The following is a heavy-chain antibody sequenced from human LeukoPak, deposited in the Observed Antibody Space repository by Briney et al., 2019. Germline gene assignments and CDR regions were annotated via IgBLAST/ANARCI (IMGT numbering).Heavy chain of an antibody. Sequence: GGSLRLSCAASGFTFSSYCMHWVRQAPGKGLEWVAFIRYDGSNKYYPDSGNGLFIIVRDHSKNTLYLQMNRLRAEDTAVYYCAKDERYFDWLLLGYFDYWGQGALVTVSS. CDR1: GFTFSSYC. CDR3: AKDERYFDWLLLGYFDY. D-gene: IGHD3-9*01. J-gene: IGHJ4*02. V-gene: IGHV3-30*02. CDR2: IRYDGSNK.